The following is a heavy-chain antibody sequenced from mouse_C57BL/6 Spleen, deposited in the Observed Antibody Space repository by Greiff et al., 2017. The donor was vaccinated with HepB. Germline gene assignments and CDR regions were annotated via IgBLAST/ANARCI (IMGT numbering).Heavy chain of an antibody. Sequence: VQLQQPGAELVKPGASVKLSCKAFGYTFTSYWMHWVKQRPGQGLEWIGMIHPNSGSTNYNEKFKSKATLTVDKSSSTAYMQLSSLTSEDSAVYYCARLYYGIPYYFDYWGQGTTLTVSS. V-gene: IGHV1-64*01. CDR2: IHPNSGST. J-gene: IGHJ2*01. CDR1: GYTFTSYW. CDR3: ARLYYGIPYYFDY. D-gene: IGHD1-1*01.